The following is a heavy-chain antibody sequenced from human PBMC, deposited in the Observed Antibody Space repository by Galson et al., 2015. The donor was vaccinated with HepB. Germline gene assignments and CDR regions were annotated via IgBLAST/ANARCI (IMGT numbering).Heavy chain of an antibody. J-gene: IGHJ5*02. D-gene: IGHD2-2*01. Sequence: SLRLSCAASGFTFSDYWMHWVRQAPGKGLVWISRINGDGDYTNYADSVKGRFTISRDNAKNTLFLQMSSLRDEDMAVYYCARGYSSTLHSWLDPWGQGTLVAVSS. CDR1: GFTFSDYW. CDR2: INGDGDYT. CDR3: ARGYSSTLHSWLDP. V-gene: IGHV3-74*01.